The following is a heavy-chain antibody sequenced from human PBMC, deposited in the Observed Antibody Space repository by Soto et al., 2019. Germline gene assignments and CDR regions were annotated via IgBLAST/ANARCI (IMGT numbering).Heavy chain of an antibody. D-gene: IGHD6-13*01. J-gene: IGHJ4*02. CDR2: ISSPSTT. CDR3: ARGYTSSWYYLDY. V-gene: IGHV3-48*02. Sequence: VQLVESGGGLVQPGGSLRLSCAASGFIFRSYSMNWVRQAPGKGLEWISYISSPSTTDYADSVKGRFTISRDNAKNSLSLQMSSLRDEDTAVYYCARGYTSSWYYLDYWGQGTLVTVSS. CDR1: GFIFRSYS.